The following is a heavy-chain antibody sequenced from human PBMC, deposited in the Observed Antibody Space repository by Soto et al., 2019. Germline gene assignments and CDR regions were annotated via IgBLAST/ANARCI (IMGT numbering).Heavy chain of an antibody. J-gene: IGHJ4*02. Sequence: VQLVESGGGVVQPGRSLRLSCAASGFTCSDYAMHWVRQAPGKGLVWVAVVSHDGRNTHYADSVKGRFTISRDSSENTVSLEMTSLRAEDTAVYYCAKGGRQWLVTSDFNYWGQGDLVTVSS. V-gene: IGHV3-30*18. CDR1: GFTCSDYA. D-gene: IGHD6-19*01. CDR3: AKGGRQWLVTSDFNY. CDR2: VSHDGRNT.